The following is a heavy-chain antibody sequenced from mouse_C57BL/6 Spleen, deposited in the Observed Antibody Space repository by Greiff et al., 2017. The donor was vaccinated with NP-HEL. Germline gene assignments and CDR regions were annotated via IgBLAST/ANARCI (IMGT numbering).Heavy chain of an antibody. CDR1: GFNIKDYY. J-gene: IGHJ4*01. V-gene: IGHV14-1*01. CDR3: TTRYSNYEGYYAMDY. D-gene: IGHD2-5*01. CDR2: IDPEAGDT. Sequence: EVQLQQSGAELVRPGASVKLSCTASGFNIKDYYMHWVKQRPEQGLEWIGRIDPEAGDTEYAPKFQGKATMTADTSSNTAYLQLSSLTSEEAAVYYCTTRYSNYEGYYAMDYWGQGTSVTVAS.